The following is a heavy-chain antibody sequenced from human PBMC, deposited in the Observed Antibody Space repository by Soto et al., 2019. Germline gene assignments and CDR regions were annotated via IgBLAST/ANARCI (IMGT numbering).Heavy chain of an antibody. D-gene: IGHD3-3*01. CDR1: GGSISSGDYY. CDR3: ARDREGITIFGVAPRGMDV. Sequence: SETLSLTCTVSGGSISSGDYYWSWIRQPPGKGLEWIGYIYYSGSTYYNPSLKSRVTISVDTSKNQFSLKLSSVTAADTAMYYCARDREGITIFGVAPRGMDVWGQGTTVTVSS. CDR2: IYYSGST. V-gene: IGHV4-30-4*01. J-gene: IGHJ6*02.